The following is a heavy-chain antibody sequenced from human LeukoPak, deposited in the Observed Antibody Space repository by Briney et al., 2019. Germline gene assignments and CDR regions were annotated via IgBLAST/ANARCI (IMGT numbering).Heavy chain of an antibody. CDR2: INHSGST. V-gene: IGHV4-34*01. J-gene: IGHJ5*02. Sequence: SEPLSLTCAFYGGSFSGYYWSWIRQPPGKGLEWIGEINHSGSTNYNPSLKSRVTISVDTSKNQFSLKRSSVTAADTAVYYCARGAGTESGTYGSGSYYNRINWFDPWGQGTLVTVSS. D-gene: IGHD3-10*01. CDR1: GGSFSGYY. CDR3: ARGAGTESGTYGSGSYYNRINWFDP.